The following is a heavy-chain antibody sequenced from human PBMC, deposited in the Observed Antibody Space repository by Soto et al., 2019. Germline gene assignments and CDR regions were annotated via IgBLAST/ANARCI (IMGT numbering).Heavy chain of an antibody. D-gene: IGHD2-8*01. J-gene: IGHJ4*02. CDR1: GVLFTNDS. V-gene: IGHV3-33*01. CDR2: IWYDGNTK. Sequence: PVWPLRITCAASGVLFTNDSMHWVRQAPGKGLERVAVIWYDGNTKYYSDAVKGRFTISRDNSKNTEYLQRNSLRVDDTAVYFCARGGVCGNHRYQFVHWGPRGLGTFAT. CDR3: ARGGVCGNHRYQFVH.